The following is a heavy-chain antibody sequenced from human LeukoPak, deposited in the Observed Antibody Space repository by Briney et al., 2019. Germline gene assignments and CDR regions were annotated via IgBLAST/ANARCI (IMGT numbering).Heavy chain of an antibody. J-gene: IGHJ6*02. V-gene: IGHV3-11*01. D-gene: IGHD2-2*01. CDR3: ARDTIDIVVVPAATLVTNRYYYGMDV. CDR2: ISSSGSTI. CDR1: GFTFSDYY. Sequence: PGGSLRLSCAASGFTFSDYYMSWIRQAPGKGLEWVSYISSSGSTIYYADSVKGRFTISRDNAKNSLYLQMNSLRAEDTAVYYCARDTIDIVVVPAATLVTNRYYYGMDVWGQGTLVTVSS.